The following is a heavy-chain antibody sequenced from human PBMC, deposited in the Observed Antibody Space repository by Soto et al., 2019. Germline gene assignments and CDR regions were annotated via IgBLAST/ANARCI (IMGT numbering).Heavy chain of an antibody. D-gene: IGHD6-13*01. Sequence: GGSLRLSCAASGFTFSSYAMSWVRQAPGKGLEWVSAISGSGGSTYYVDSVKGRFTISRDNSKNTLYLQMNSLRAEDTAVYYCAKDREQLVLMWFDPWGQGTLVTVSS. CDR2: ISGSGGST. CDR3: AKDREQLVLMWFDP. J-gene: IGHJ5*02. V-gene: IGHV3-23*01. CDR1: GFTFSSYA.